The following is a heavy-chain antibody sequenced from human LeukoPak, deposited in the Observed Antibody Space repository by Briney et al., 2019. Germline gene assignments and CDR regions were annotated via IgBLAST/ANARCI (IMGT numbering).Heavy chain of an antibody. V-gene: IGHV4-39*07. J-gene: IGHJ6*03. CDR1: GGSISSSSYY. CDR3: ARERATRGYDYSYMDV. Sequence: PSETLSLTCTVSGGSISSSSYYWGWIRQPPGKGLEWIGSIYYSGSTYYNPSLKSRVTISVDTSKNQFSLKLSSVTAADTAVYYCARERATRGYDYSYMDVWGKGTTVTVSS. CDR2: IYYSGST.